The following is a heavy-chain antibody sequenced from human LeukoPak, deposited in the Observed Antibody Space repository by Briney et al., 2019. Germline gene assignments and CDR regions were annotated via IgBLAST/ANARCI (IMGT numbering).Heavy chain of an antibody. CDR3: ARHRGTYYDY. CDR2: IKQDGSEK. J-gene: IGHJ4*02. D-gene: IGHD1-26*01. CDR1: GFAFSSYW. V-gene: IGHV3-7*01. Sequence: PGGSLRLSCAASGFAFSSYWMTWVRQAPGKGLDWVANIKQDGSEKYYVDSVKGRFTVSRDNAENSLYVQMNSLRAEDTAVYYCARHRGTYYDYWGQGTLVTVSS.